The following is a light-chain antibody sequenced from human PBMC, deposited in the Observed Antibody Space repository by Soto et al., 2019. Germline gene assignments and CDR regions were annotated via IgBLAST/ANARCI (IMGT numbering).Light chain of an antibody. CDR3: QQYSSLPHT. CDR2: GIS. J-gene: IGKJ2*01. CDR1: QTVTKY. V-gene: IGKV3-20*01. Sequence: EIVLTQAPTTLSFSPGERATLSCRASQTVTKYLAWYQQKPGQAPRLLIYGISNRATGIPDRFSGSGSGTDFTLTISRLEPEDFVVYYCQQYSSLPHTFGQGTKLEVK.